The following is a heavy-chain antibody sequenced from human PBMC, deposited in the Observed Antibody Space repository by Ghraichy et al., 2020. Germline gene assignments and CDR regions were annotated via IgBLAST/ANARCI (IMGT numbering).Heavy chain of an antibody. V-gene: IGHV3-11*05. CDR3: ARDAEGSQYYFDY. D-gene: IGHD4-11*01. J-gene: IGHJ4*02. CDR2: ISSSSSYT. CDR1: GFTFSDYY. Sequence: GGSLRLSCAASGFTFSDYYMSWIRQAPGKGLEWVSYISSSSSYTNYADSVKGRFTISRDNAKNSLYLQMNSLRAEDTAVYYGARDAEGSQYYFDYWGQGTLVTVSS.